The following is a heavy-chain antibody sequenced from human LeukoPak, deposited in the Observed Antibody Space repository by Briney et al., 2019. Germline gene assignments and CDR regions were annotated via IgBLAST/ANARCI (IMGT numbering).Heavy chain of an antibody. V-gene: IGHV3-33*08. CDR1: GFTFDDYG. J-gene: IGHJ4*02. CDR3: ARDQSPKWGSGERYFDY. CDR2: MRYDGSDI. D-gene: IGHD7-27*01. Sequence: GGSLRLSCAASGFTFDDYGMSWVRQAPGKGLEWVAVMRYDGSDIYYGDSVKGRFTISRDNSKNTLYLQMNSLRAEDTAVYYCARDQSPKWGSGERYFDYWGQGTLVTVSS.